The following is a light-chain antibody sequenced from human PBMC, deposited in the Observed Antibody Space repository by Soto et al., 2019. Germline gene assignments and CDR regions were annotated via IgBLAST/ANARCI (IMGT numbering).Light chain of an antibody. CDR1: RSNIGTNT. CDR2: SNN. J-gene: IGLJ1*01. CDR3: SSFSSDTTLFV. V-gene: IGLV1-44*01. Sequence: QSVLTQPPSASGTAGQRVTISCSGSRSNIGTNTVHWYQQLPRTAPKLLIHSNNQRPSGVPDRFSGSKSGTSASLAISGLQSEDEADYYCSSFSSDTTLFVFGGGTKLTVL.